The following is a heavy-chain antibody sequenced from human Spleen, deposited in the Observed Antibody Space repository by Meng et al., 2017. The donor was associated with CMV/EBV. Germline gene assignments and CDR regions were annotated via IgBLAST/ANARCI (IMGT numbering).Heavy chain of an antibody. Sequence: ASVKVSCKASGYAFIGYYMHWVRQATGQGLEWMGWMNPNSGNTGYAQKFQGRVTITRNTSISTAYMELSSLRSEDTAVYYCASAYSSGFLGAFDIWGQGTMVTVSS. CDR2: MNPNSGNT. CDR1: GYAFIGYY. V-gene: IGHV1-8*03. J-gene: IGHJ3*02. D-gene: IGHD6-19*01. CDR3: ASAYSSGFLGAFDI.